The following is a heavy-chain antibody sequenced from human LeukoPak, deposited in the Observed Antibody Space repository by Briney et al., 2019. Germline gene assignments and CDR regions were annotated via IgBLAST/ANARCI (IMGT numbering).Heavy chain of an antibody. J-gene: IGHJ5*02. V-gene: IGHV3-23*01. Sequence: PGGSLRLSCAASGFTFSSYAMSWVRQAPGKGLEWVSAISGSGGSTYYADSVKGRFAISRDNSKNTLYLQMNSLRAEDTAVYYCAKDRVRAAVRPFVDWFDPWGQGTLVTVSS. CDR1: GFTFSSYA. D-gene: IGHD6-13*01. CDR3: AKDRVRAAVRPFVDWFDP. CDR2: ISGSGGST.